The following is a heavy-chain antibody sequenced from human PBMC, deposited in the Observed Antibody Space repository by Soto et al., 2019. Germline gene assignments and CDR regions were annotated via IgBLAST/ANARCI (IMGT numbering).Heavy chain of an antibody. CDR3: ARERGAGTYQGFDY. V-gene: IGHV4-4*02. CDR2: IYHSGNT. D-gene: IGHD1-26*01. Sequence: SETLSLTCAVSGGSISTNNWWHWVRQPPGKGLEWIGEIYHSGNTNYSPSLKSRVTMSVDQSKNQFSLSLTSVTAADTAVYYCARERGAGTYQGFDYWGQGTLVTVSS. J-gene: IGHJ4*02. CDR1: GGSISTNNW.